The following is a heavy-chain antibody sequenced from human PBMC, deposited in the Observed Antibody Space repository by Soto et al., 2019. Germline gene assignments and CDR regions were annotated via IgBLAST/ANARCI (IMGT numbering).Heavy chain of an antibody. Sequence: EVQLVESGGGLVQPGGSLRLSCAASGFTFSSYSMNWVRQAPGKGLEWVSYISSSSSTIYYADSVKGRFTISRDNAKNSLYRQMNSLRDEDTAVYYCARLPPGWEMPWGQGTLVTVSS. J-gene: IGHJ4*02. V-gene: IGHV3-48*02. CDR3: ARLPPGWEMP. CDR1: GFTFSSYS. CDR2: ISSSSSTI. D-gene: IGHD1-26*01.